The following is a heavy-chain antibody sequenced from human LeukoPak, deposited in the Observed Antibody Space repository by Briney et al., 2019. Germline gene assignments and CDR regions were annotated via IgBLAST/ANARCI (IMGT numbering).Heavy chain of an antibody. Sequence: SQTLSLTCAISGDSVSSNSAAWNWIRQSPSRGLEWLGRTYYRSKWYNEYAVSVKSRITINPDTSRNQFSLQLNSVTPEDTALYYCARAQAYSGRIFDFWGQGTQVTVSS. V-gene: IGHV6-1*01. CDR3: ARAQAYSGRIFDF. CDR1: GDSVSSNSAA. J-gene: IGHJ4*02. D-gene: IGHD1-26*01. CDR2: TYYRSKWYN.